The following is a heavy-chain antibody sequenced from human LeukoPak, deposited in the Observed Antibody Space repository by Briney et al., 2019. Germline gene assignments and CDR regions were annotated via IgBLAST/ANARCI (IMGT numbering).Heavy chain of an antibody. CDR1: GGSISSSSYY. Sequence: ISSVSGGSISSSSYYWGWIRQPPWKGLEWIGSIYYSGSTYYSPSLKIRVTMPVDTSKNQFSLNLSSVTDADTAVYYCARDAVATTLGWFVPWGQGTLVTVSS. CDR2: IYYSGST. J-gene: IGHJ5*02. CDR3: ARDAVATTLGWFVP. D-gene: IGHD5-12*01. V-gene: IGHV4-39*02.